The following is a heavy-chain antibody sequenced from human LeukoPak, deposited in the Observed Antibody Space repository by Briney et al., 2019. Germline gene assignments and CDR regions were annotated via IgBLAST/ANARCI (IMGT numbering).Heavy chain of an antibody. J-gene: IGHJ4*02. CDR2: INSDGGTT. V-gene: IGHV3-74*01. Sequence: GGSLRLSCAASGFTFSNYWMNWVRYVPGKGLVWVSRINSDGGTTYYADSVKGRFTISRDNVKNTLYLQMNSLRAEDTAVYYCARSLGDCWGQGTLVTVSS. CDR3: ARSLGDC. D-gene: IGHD7-27*01. CDR1: GFTFSNYW.